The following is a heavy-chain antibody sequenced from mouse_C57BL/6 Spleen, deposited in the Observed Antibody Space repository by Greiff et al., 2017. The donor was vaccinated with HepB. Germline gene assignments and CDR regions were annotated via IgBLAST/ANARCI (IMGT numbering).Heavy chain of an antibody. CDR1: GYTFTDYN. J-gene: IGHJ3*01. CDR2: INPNNGGT. D-gene: IGHD1-1*02. Sequence: EVKLMESGPELVKPGASVKMSCKASGYTFTDYNMHWVKQSHGKSLEWIGYINPNNGGTSYNQKFKGKATLTVNKSSSTAYMELRSLTSEDSAVYYCASPLVAWFAYWGQGTLVTVSA. CDR3: ASPLVAWFAY. V-gene: IGHV1-22*01.